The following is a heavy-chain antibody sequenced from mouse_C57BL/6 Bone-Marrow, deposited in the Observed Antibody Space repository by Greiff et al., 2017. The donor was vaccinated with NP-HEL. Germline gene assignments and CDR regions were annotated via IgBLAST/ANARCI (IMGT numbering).Heavy chain of an antibody. D-gene: IGHD4-1*01. J-gene: IGHJ4*01. CDR3: ARTNWMDY. V-gene: IGHV3-6*01. CDR1: GYSITSGYY. CDR2: ISYDGSN. Sequence: EVQLVESGPGLVKPSQSLSLTCSVTGYSITSGYYWNWIRQFPGNKLEWMGYISYDGSNNYNPSLKNRISITRDTSKNQFFLKLNSVTTEETATYYCARTNWMDYWGQGTSVTVSS.